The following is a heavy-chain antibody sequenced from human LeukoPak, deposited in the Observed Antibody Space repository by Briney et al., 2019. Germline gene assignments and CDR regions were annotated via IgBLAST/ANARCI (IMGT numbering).Heavy chain of an antibody. V-gene: IGHV3-48*02. J-gene: IGHJ4*02. Sequence: GGPLRLSCAASGFTFSSYSMNWVRQAPGKGLEWVSYISSSSSTIYYADSVKGRFTISRDNAKNSLYLQMNSLRDEDTAVYYCARGGYYDILTGYQDYFDYWGQGTLVTVSS. CDR2: ISSSSSTI. CDR3: ARGGYYDILTGYQDYFDY. D-gene: IGHD3-9*01. CDR1: GFTFSSYS.